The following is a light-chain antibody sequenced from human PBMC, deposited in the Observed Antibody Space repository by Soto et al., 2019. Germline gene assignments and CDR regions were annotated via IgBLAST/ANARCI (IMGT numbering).Light chain of an antibody. CDR2: GVT. CDR1: SGVVGFYDF. J-gene: IGLJ3*02. CDR3: ASYTGSSTYL. Sequence: QSALTQPASMSGSPGQSITISCTGTSGVVGFYDFVSWYQQHPGKVPRLIIYGVTKRPSGVSHRFSGSKSGNTASLTISGLQVEDEADYSCASYTGSSTYLFGGGTKLTVL. V-gene: IGLV2-14*03.